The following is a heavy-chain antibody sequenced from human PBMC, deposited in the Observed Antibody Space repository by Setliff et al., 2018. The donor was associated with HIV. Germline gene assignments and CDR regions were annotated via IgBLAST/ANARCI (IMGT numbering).Heavy chain of an antibody. CDR1: GGSFSGYY. D-gene: IGHD5-18*01. CDR3: ARDRSSGGYTYGLIDY. CDR2: INHSGST. Sequence: SETLSLTCAVYGGSFSGYYWSWIRQPPGKGLEWIGEINHSGSTNYNPSLKSRVTISVDTSKNQFSLKLSSVTAADTAVYYCARDRSSGGYTYGLIDYWGQGRLVTVSS. V-gene: IGHV4-34*01. J-gene: IGHJ4*02.